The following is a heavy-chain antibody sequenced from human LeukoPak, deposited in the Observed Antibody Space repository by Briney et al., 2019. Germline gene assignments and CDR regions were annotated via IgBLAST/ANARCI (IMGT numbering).Heavy chain of an antibody. V-gene: IGHV4-61*05. CDR2: IYYSGST. J-gene: IGHJ6*02. CDR1: GGSISSSSYY. Sequence: SETLSLTCTVSGGSISSSSYYWGWIRQPPGKGLEWIGYIYYSGSTNYNPSLKSRVTISVDTSKNQFSLKLSSVTAADTAVYYCASNIVLMVYTKTYYYGMDVWGQGTTVTVSS. D-gene: IGHD2-8*01. CDR3: ASNIVLMVYTKTYYYGMDV.